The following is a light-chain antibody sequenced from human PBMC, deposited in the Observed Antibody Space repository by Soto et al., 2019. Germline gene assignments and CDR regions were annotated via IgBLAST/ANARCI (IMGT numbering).Light chain of an antibody. Sequence: QSVLTQPPSASGSPGQSVTISCTGTSSDVGAAKYVSWYQQHPGKAPKLMIYEVSKRPSSVPDRVSGSKSGNTASLSVSGLQAEYEADYYCSSNVGTKTMLFGGGTKLTVL. J-gene: IGLJ2*01. CDR2: EVS. V-gene: IGLV2-8*01. CDR3: SSNVGTKTML. CDR1: SSDVGAAKY.